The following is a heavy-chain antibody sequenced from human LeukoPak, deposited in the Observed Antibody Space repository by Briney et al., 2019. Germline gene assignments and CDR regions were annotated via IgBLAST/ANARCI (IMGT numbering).Heavy chain of an antibody. CDR3: ARDPTYYYDSSGYS. D-gene: IGHD3-22*01. CDR2: IIPIFGTA. V-gene: IGHV1-69*13. CDR1: GGTFSSYA. J-gene: IGHJ5*02. Sequence: SVKVSCKASGGTFSSYAISWVRQAPGQGLEWMGGIIPIFGTANYAQKFQGRVTITADESTSTAYMELSSLRSEDTAVYYCARDPTYYYDSSGYSWGQGTLVTVSS.